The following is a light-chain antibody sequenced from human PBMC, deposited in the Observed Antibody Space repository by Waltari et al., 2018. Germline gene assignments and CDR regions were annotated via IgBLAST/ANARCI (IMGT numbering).Light chain of an antibody. CDR2: QDN. CDR1: KLGSKY. J-gene: IGLJ2*01. CDR3: QAWDSTTAV. V-gene: IGLV3-1*01. Sequence: SFELTQSPSVSVSLGQTATITCAGDKLGSKYVSWYKQKPGQSPVLVVYQDNGRPSWIPGRFSGSNSGSTATLIISGTQAMDEADYYCQAWDSTTAVFGGGTKLTVL.